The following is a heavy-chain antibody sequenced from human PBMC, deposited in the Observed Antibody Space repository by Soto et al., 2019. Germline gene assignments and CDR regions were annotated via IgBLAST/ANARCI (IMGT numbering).Heavy chain of an antibody. CDR2: IYYSGST. CDR1: GGSISSSSYY. CDR3: ARCARGERGYSGYDFSVYYYYYMDV. J-gene: IGHJ6*03. D-gene: IGHD5-12*01. Sequence: PSDTLSLTCTVSGGSISSSSYYWGWIRQPPGKGLEWIGSIYYSGSTYYNPSLKSRVTISVDTSKNQFSLKLSSVTAADTAVYYCARCARGERGYSGYDFSVYYYYYMDVWGKGTTVNVSS. V-gene: IGHV4-39*07.